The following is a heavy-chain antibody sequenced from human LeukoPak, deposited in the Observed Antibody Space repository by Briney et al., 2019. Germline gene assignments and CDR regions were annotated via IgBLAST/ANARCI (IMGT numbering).Heavy chain of an antibody. CDR1: GYTFTGYY. CDR2: INPNSGGT. V-gene: IGHV1-2*02. D-gene: IGHD6-6*01. CDR3: AREPDDEEYSSSSGDY. Sequence: ASVKVSCKASGYTFTGYYMHWVRQALGQGLEWMGWINPNSGGTNYAQKFQGRVTMTRDTSISTAYMELSRLRSDDTAVYYCAREPDDEEYSSSSGDYWGQGTLVTVSS. J-gene: IGHJ4*02.